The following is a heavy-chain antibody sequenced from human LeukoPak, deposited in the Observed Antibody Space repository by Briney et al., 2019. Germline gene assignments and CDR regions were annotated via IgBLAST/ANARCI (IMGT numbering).Heavy chain of an antibody. Sequence: GGSLRLSCAASGFTFTDYAMSWVRQAPGKGLEWVSAVSGSGYSTYYADSVKGRFTISSDYSKNTLYLQMHSLRAEDTAVYFCARFPSQTLGLSPFDHWGQGTLLTVSS. CDR2: VSGSGYST. CDR3: ARFPSQTLGLSPFDH. J-gene: IGHJ4*02. V-gene: IGHV3-23*01. CDR1: GFTFTDYA. D-gene: IGHD3/OR15-3a*01.